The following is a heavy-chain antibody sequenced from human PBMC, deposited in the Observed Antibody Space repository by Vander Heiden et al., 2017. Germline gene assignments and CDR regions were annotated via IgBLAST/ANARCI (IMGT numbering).Heavy chain of an antibody. D-gene: IGHD6-19*01. CDR1: GLALSNARMG. Sequence: QVTLKESGPVLAKPTETLTLTCTVSGLALSNARMGVSWIRQPPGKALEWLAHIFSNDEKSYSTSLKSRLTISKDTSKSQVVLTMTNMDPVDTATYYCARPEPYSSGLLGMDVWGQGTTVTVSS. CDR2: IFSNDEK. J-gene: IGHJ6*02. V-gene: IGHV2-26*01. CDR3: ARPEPYSSGLLGMDV.